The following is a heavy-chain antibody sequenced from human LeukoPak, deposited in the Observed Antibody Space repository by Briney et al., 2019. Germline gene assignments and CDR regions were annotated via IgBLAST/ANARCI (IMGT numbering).Heavy chain of an antibody. CDR3: ARGSAPFYYYGMDV. J-gene: IGHJ6*02. V-gene: IGHV1-8*01. CDR1: GYTFTSYD. CDR2: MNPNSGNT. Sequence: GASVKVSCEASGYTFTSYDINWVRQATGQGLEWMGWMNPNSGNTGYAQKFQGRVTMTRNTSISTAYMELSSLRSEDTAVYYCARGSAPFYYYGMDVWGQGTTVTVSS.